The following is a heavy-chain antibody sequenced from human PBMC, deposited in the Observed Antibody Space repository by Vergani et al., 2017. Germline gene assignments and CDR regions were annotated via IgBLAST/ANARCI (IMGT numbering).Heavy chain of an antibody. CDR3: ARWGGAVAGTYYYGMDV. CDR1: GFTVSSNY. V-gene: IGHV3-21*01. D-gene: IGHD6-19*01. J-gene: IGHJ6*02. Sequence: EVQLVESGGGLVQPGGSLRLSCAASGFTVSSNYMSWVRQAPGKGLEWVSSISSSSSYIYYADSVKGRFTISRDNAKNSLYLQMNSLRAEDTAVYYCARWGGAVAGTYYYGMDVWGQGTTVTVSS. CDR2: ISSSSSYI.